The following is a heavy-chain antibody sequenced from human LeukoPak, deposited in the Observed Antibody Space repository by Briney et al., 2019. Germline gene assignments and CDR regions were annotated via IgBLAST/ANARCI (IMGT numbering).Heavy chain of an antibody. CDR1: GGSISSSSYY. CDR3: ARYSSSWYHNGFDY. V-gene: IGHV4-39*01. J-gene: IGHJ4*02. D-gene: IGHD6-13*01. Sequence: PSETLSLTCTVSGGSISSSSYYWGWIRQPPGKGLEWIGRIYYSGSTYYNPSLKSRVTISVDTSKNQFSLKLSSVTAADTAVYYCARYSSSWYHNGFDYWGQGTLVTVSS. CDR2: IYYSGST.